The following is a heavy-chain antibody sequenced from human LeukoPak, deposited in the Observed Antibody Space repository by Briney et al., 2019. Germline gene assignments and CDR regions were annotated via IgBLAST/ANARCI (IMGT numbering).Heavy chain of an antibody. CDR1: GFTVSSNY. Sequence: RGSLRLSCAASGFTVSSNYMSWVRQAPGKGLEWVSVIYSGGSTYYADSVKGRFTISRDNSKNTLYLQMNSLRAEDTAVYYCARDSYGGKMRGSYWGQGTLVTVSS. D-gene: IGHD4-23*01. CDR2: IYSGGST. CDR3: ARDSYGGKMRGSY. J-gene: IGHJ4*02. V-gene: IGHV3-53*01.